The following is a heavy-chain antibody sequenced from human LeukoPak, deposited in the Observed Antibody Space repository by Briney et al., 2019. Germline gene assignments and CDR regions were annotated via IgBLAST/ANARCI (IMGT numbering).Heavy chain of an antibody. CDR1: GFTFSSYA. CDR2: ISFDGSNK. CDR3: ASIQKIDY. J-gene: IGHJ4*02. V-gene: IGHV3-30*04. Sequence: GGSLRLSCAASGFTFSSYAMHRVRQAPGKGLEWVAVISFDGSNKYYADSVKGRFIISRDNSKNTLYVQMNSLRAEDTAVYYCASIQKIDYWGQGTLVTASS.